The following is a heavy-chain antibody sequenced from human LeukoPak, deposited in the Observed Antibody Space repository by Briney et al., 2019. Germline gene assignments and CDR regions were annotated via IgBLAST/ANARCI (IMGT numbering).Heavy chain of an antibody. J-gene: IGHJ4*02. CDR3: AGGSAGGDDY. CDR1: GFSFSSYS. D-gene: IGHD1-26*01. CDR2: ISSSGSTI. V-gene: IGHV3-48*04. Sequence: GGSLRLSCAASGFSFSSYSMNWVRQAPGKGLEWVSYISSSGSTIYYADPVKGRFTISRDNAKNSLYLQMNSLRAEDTAVYYCAGGSAGGDDYWGQGTLVTVSS.